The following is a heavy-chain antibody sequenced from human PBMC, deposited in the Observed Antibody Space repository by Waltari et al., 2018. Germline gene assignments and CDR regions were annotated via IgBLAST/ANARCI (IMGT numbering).Heavy chain of an antibody. CDR2: IYHSGST. J-gene: IGHJ4*02. V-gene: IGHV4-4*02. D-gene: IGHD3-10*01. CDR3: ARNGKYYYGSGSYKYFDY. CDR1: GGSISSSNW. Sequence: QVQLQESGPGLVKPSVTLSLTCAVSGGSISSSNWWSWVRQPPGKGLEWIGEIYHSGSTNYNPSLKSRVTISVDKSKNQFSLKLSSVTAADTAVYYCARNGKYYYGSGSYKYFDYWGQGTLVTVSS.